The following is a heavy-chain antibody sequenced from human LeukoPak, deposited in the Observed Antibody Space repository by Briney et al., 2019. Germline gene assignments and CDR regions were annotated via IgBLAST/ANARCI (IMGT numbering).Heavy chain of an antibody. D-gene: IGHD3-22*01. Sequence: SETLSLTCTVSGYSISSGYYWGWIRQPPGKGLEWIGSIYHSGSTYYNPSLKSRVTISVDTSKNQFSLKLSSVTAADTAVYYCARDVGGGHPMDYYDSSGPFPAGGFDYWGQGTLVTVSS. CDR3: ARDVGGGHPMDYYDSSGPFPAGGFDY. CDR1: GYSISSGYY. CDR2: IYHSGST. V-gene: IGHV4-38-2*02. J-gene: IGHJ4*02.